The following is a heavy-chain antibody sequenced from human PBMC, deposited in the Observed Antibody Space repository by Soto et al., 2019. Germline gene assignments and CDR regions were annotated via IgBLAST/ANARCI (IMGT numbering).Heavy chain of an antibody. D-gene: IGHD5-12*01. CDR1: GYSFTSYW. CDR3: ARRGEYSGYAMPYYYYMDV. J-gene: IGHJ6*03. Sequence: PGESLKISCKGSGYSFTSYWIGWVRQMPGKGLEWMGIIYPGDSDTRYSPSFQGQVTISADKSISTAYLQWSSLKASDTAMYYCARRGEYSGYAMPYYYYMDVWGKGTTVTVS. V-gene: IGHV5-51*01. CDR2: IYPGDSDT.